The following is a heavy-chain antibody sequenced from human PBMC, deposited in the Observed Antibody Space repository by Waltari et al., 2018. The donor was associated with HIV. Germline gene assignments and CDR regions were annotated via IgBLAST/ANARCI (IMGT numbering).Heavy chain of an antibody. D-gene: IGHD2-8*02. V-gene: IGHV3-33*01. CDR1: GFTVRNYG. J-gene: IGHJ6*02. Sequence: QVQLVESGGGVVQPGRSLRLSCAASGFTVRNYGMHWVRTAPGKGLEWVAVVGQDGSNKYYGGSVKGRFTISRDNSKNTLELQMNSLRAEDTAVYYCARDVQGYCAGERCFYGMDVWGQGTTVTVSS. CDR2: VGQDGSNK. CDR3: ARDVQGYCAGERCFYGMDV.